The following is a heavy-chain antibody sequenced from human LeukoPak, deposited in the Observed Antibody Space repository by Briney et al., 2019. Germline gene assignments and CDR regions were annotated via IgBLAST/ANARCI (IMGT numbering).Heavy chain of an antibody. J-gene: IGHJ5*02. CDR1: GGSISSGGYY. D-gene: IGHD3-3*01. V-gene: IGHV4-31*03. Sequence: PSETLSLTCTVSGGSISSGGYYWSWIRQHPGKGLEWIGYIYYSGSTYYNPSLKSRVTISVDTSKNQFSLKLSSVTAADTAVYYCARVMSYDFWSGYFNWFDPWGQGTLVTVSS. CDR3: ARVMSYDFWSGYFNWFDP. CDR2: IYYSGST.